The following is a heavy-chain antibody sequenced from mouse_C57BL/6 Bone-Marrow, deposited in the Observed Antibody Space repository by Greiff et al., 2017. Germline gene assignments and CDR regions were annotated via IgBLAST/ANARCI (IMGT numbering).Heavy chain of an antibody. J-gene: IGHJ2*01. V-gene: IGHV6-3*01. CDR1: GFTFSNYW. CDR2: IRLKSDNYAT. CDR3: TEGLPGYFDY. Sequence: EVKLMESGGGLVQPGGSMKLSCVASGFTFSNYWMNWVRQSPEKGLEWVAQIRLKSDNYATHYAESVKGRFTISRDDSKSSVYLQMNNLRAEDTGIYYCTEGLPGYFDYWGQGTTLTVSS.